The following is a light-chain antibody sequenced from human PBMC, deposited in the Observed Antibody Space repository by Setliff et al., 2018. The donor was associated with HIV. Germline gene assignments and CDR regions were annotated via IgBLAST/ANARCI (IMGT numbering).Light chain of an antibody. CDR3: SSYTSSSTYV. CDR1: SSDIGGYNF. V-gene: IGLV2-14*03. J-gene: IGLJ1*01. CDR2: DNT. Sequence: QSALAQPAFVSGSPGQSITISCTGTSSDIGGYNFVSWYQQYPGEAPKLIISDNTKRPSGVSDRFSASKSGNTASLTISGLRAEDEADYYCSSYTSSSTYVFGLGTKVTVL.